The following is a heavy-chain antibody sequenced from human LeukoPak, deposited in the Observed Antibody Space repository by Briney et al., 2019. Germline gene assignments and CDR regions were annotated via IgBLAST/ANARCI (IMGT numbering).Heavy chain of an antibody. CDR2: INPKSGGT. CDR1: GYTFTAYY. CDR3: ARTLQQFDY. J-gene: IGHJ4*02. V-gene: IGHV1-2*02. Sequence: SVTVSCKASGYTFTAYYMHWVRQAPGQGLEWMGWINPKSGGTKYAQTFQGRVTMTRDTSISTTYMELTSLRSDDTAVYYCARTLQQFDYWGQGTLVTVSS. D-gene: IGHD2-2*01.